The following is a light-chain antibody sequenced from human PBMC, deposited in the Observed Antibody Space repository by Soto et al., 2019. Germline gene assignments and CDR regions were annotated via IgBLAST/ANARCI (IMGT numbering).Light chain of an antibody. CDR3: SSYTSISSLGV. Sequence: QSALTQPASVSGSPGQSITISCTGTGSDVGSYKYVSWYQQHPGKAPNLIIFEVSNRPSGVSDRFSGSTSGNTASLTISGLQPEDEADYYCSSYTSISSLGVFGTGTKLTLL. V-gene: IGLV2-14*01. CDR2: EVS. J-gene: IGLJ1*01. CDR1: GSDVGSYKY.